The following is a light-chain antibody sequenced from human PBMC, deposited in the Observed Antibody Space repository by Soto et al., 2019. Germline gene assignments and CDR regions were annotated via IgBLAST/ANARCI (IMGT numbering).Light chain of an antibody. V-gene: IGKV3-20*01. J-gene: IGKJ1*01. CDR2: GAA. Sequence: ALTQSPRTLSSSPRERATLSCRASQSVSSNYLAWYQQKPGQAPRLLIYGAASRANGIPDRFSGSGSGTDFTLTIDRMESEDFAVYFCQQYGDIPWTFGQGTKVDIK. CDR1: QSVSSNY. CDR3: QQYGDIPWT.